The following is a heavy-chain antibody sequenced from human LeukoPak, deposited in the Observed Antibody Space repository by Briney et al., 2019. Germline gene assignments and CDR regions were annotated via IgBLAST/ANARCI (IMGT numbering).Heavy chain of an antibody. Sequence: SETLSLTCTVSGGSISSGDYYWSWIRRPPGKGLEWIGYIYYSGSTYYNPSLKSRVTISVDTSKNQFSLKLSSVTAADTAVYYCARGSRDSAFDIWGQGTMVTVSS. CDR1: GGSISSGDYY. CDR3: ARGSRDSAFDI. D-gene: IGHD2-15*01. CDR2: IYYSGST. J-gene: IGHJ3*02. V-gene: IGHV4-30-4*08.